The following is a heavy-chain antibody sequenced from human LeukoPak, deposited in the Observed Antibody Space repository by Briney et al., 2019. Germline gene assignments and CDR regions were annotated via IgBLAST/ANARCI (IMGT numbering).Heavy chain of an antibody. CDR2: INTSGST. Sequence: SETLSLTCTVSGGSISSYYWNWIRQPAGKGLEWIGRINTSGSTNYNPSLKSRVTMSVDTSKNQFSLRLSSVTAADTAVYYCAREVAGSSGWYPWYFDLWGRGTLVTVSS. V-gene: IGHV4-4*07. CDR1: GGSISSYY. J-gene: IGHJ2*01. D-gene: IGHD6-19*01. CDR3: AREVAGSSGWYPWYFDL.